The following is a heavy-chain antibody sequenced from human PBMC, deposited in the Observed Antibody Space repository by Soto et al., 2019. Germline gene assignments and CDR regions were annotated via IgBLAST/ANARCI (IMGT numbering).Heavy chain of an antibody. J-gene: IGHJ5*02. D-gene: IGHD6-19*01. CDR1: GYTFTGYY. Sequence: QVQLVQSGAEAKKPGASVQVSCKASGYTFTGYYMHWVRQAPGQGLAWLGWINPNSDGTTYAQKFQGRVTMARDTSISTAYMELSRLRSDDTAVYYCARDPSGWPPAGFDPWGQGTLVPVSS. CDR2: INPNSDGT. CDR3: ARDPSGWPPAGFDP. V-gene: IGHV1-2*02.